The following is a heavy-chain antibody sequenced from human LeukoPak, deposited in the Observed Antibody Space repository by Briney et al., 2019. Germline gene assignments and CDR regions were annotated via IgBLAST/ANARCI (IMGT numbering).Heavy chain of an antibody. D-gene: IGHD2-21*01. Sequence: PGGSLRLSCAASGFTFSSYWMHWVRQAPGKGLVWVSRINSDGSSTSYADSVKGRFTISRDNAKNTLYLQMNSLRAEDTAVYYCARSMHIVVWYFDYWGQGTLVTVSS. J-gene: IGHJ4*02. CDR3: ARSMHIVVWYFDY. CDR2: INSDGSST. V-gene: IGHV3-74*01. CDR1: GFTFSSYW.